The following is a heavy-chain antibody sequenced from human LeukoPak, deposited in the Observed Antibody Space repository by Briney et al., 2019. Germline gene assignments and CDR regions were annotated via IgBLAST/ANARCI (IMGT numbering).Heavy chain of an antibody. J-gene: IGHJ6*02. Sequence: PGGSLRLSCAASGFTFEDYAMHWVRQAPGKGLGWVSGISWNSGSIGYADSVKGRFTISRDNAKNSLYLQMNSLRAEDTALYYCAKDGAATYYYGMDVRGQGTTVTVSS. CDR3: AKDGAATYYYGMDV. CDR1: GFTFEDYA. CDR2: ISWNSGSI. D-gene: IGHD2-15*01. V-gene: IGHV3-9*01.